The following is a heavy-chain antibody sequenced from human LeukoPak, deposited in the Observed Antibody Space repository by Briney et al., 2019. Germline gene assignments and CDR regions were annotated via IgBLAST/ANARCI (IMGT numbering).Heavy chain of an antibody. CDR2: LYSGSST. CDR3: ANDLGWIQLNVG. Sequence: GGYLSLSGAASGFTISSNYMSWVRQAPGKGLQWVSDLYSGSSTCSADSVKGRFTISRNNSKNTLYLQMNSLRAEDTAVDYCANDLGWIQLNVGRGQGTLVTVSS. V-gene: IGHV3-66*01. J-gene: IGHJ4*02. CDR1: GFTISSNY. D-gene: IGHD5-18*01.